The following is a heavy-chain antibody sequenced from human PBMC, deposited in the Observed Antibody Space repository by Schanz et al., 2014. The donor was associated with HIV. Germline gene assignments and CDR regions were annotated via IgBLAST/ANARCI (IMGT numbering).Heavy chain of an antibody. CDR2: IDPNSGG. D-gene: IGHD1-26*01. J-gene: IGHJ4*02. CDR1: GYTFIDYF. CDR3: ASLVGATGLELDY. V-gene: IGHV1-2*02. Sequence: QVQLVQSGAEGRKPGASVKVSCKASGYTFIDYFIHWVRQAPGQGLEWMGWIDPNSGGFARKFNDRVTLTRNTSISTAYMELSSLRSEDTAVYYCASLVGATGLELDYWGQGTLVTVSS.